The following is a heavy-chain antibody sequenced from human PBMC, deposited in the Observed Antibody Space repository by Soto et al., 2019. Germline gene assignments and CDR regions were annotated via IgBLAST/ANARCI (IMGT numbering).Heavy chain of an antibody. J-gene: IGHJ5*02. Sequence: EVPLMESGEGLIQPGGSLRLSCAASGFTFSDYAMAGVRQVPGKGLEWVSGISDSGITTKYAASVKGRFTSSRDNSKNTLFLQMTSLKAADTAVYYCAKDARRSGIVGQWVAWGQGALVTVSS. D-gene: IGHD1-26*01. CDR2: ISDSGITT. CDR1: GFTFSDYA. CDR3: AKDARRSGIVGQWVA. V-gene: IGHV3-23*01.